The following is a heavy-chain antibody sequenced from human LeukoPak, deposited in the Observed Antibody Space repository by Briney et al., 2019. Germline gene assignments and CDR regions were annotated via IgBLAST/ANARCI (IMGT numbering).Heavy chain of an antibody. Sequence: GGSLRLSCAASGFTFSSYWMSWVRQAPGKGLEWVATIRQDGSEKYYVDSVKGRFTISRDNAKNSLYLQMNSLRAEDTAVYYCARDPSQTGGYDSNFDYWGQGTLVTVSS. V-gene: IGHV3-7*01. CDR1: GFTFSSYW. D-gene: IGHD5-12*01. CDR2: IRQDGSEK. CDR3: ARDPSQTGGYDSNFDY. J-gene: IGHJ4*02.